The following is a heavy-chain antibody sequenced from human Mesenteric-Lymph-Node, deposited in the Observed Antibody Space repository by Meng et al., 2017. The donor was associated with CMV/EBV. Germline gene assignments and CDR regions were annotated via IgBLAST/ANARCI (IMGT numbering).Heavy chain of an antibody. J-gene: IGHJ4*02. CDR3: ARVDSAVVPAAPDY. CDR1: GFPFSSYT. D-gene: IGHD2-2*01. Sequence: GESLKISCAASGFPFSSYTMNWVRQAPGKGLEWVSYISNSGSTIYYADSVKGRFTISRDNAKNSLYLQMNSLRAEDTAVYYCARVDSAVVPAAPDYWGQGTLVTVSS. V-gene: IGHV3-48*03. CDR2: ISNSGSTI.